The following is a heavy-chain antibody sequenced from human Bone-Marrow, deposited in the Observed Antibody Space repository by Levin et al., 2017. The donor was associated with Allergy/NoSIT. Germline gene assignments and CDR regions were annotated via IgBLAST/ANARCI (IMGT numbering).Heavy chain of an antibody. Sequence: GESLKISCSASGFTFSSCAMSWVRQAPGKGPEWISAISGSGDSTKYADSVKGRFTISRDNYENTLFLQMNSLRAEDTAIYYCTTDRAAYYDFWSGPSPFDHWGQGTLAIVSS. V-gene: IGHV3-23*01. CDR3: TTDRAAYYDFWSGPSPFDH. CDR2: ISGSGDST. J-gene: IGHJ4*01. D-gene: IGHD3-3*01. CDR1: GFTFSSCA.